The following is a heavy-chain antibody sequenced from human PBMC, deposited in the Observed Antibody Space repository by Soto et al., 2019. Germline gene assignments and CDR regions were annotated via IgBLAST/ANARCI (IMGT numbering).Heavy chain of an antibody. Sequence: SVKVSCKASGFTFTSSAVQWVRQARGQRLEWIGWIVVGSGNTNYAQKFQERVTITRDMSTSTAYMELSSLRSEDTAVYYCAADDPFRHYYYYGMDVWGQGTTVTVSS. V-gene: IGHV1-58*01. CDR1: GFTFTSSA. CDR3: AADDPFRHYYYYGMDV. CDR2: IVVGSGNT. J-gene: IGHJ6*02.